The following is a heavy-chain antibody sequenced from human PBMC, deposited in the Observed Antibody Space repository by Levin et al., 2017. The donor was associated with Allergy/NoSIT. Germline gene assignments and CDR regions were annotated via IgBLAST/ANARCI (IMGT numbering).Heavy chain of an antibody. Sequence: GGSLRLSCAASGFTFSSYAMSWVRQAPGKGLEWVSAISGSGGSTYYADSVKGRFTISRDNSKNTLYLQMNSLRAEDTAVYYCAKVSYYGSGSYLDYWGQGTLVTVSS. V-gene: IGHV3-23*01. CDR1: GFTFSSYA. CDR2: ISGSGGST. D-gene: IGHD3-10*01. CDR3: AKVSYYGSGSYLDY. J-gene: IGHJ4*02.